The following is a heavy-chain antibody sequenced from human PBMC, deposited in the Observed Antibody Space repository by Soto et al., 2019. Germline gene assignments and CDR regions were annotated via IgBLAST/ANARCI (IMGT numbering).Heavy chain of an antibody. CDR1: GFSLSTGGVG. CDR2: IYWDDDK. D-gene: IGHD1-1*01. J-gene: IGHJ4*02. Sequence: ITLKESGPPRVRPTQTLTLTCTFSGFSLSTGGVGVGWIRQPPGKALERLALIYWDDDKRYSPSLKSRLTITKDTSGNQVVLTMTNMDPVDTATYYCAHRVGLQGNWNGGYFDFWGQGALVTVSS. CDR3: AHRVGLQGNWNGGYFDF. V-gene: IGHV2-5*02.